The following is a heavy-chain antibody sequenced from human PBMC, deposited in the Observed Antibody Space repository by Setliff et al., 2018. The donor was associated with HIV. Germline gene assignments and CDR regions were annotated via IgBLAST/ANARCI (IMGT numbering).Heavy chain of an antibody. V-gene: IGHV1-18*01. CDR2: ISAYSGET. J-gene: IGHJ6*02. CDR1: GFAFTNYG. CDR3: ARGRRTRARSYENYYYYGMDV. Sequence: GASVKVSCKTSGFAFTNYGFTWVRQAPGQGLEWMGWISAYSGETFSTLKFRDRVTLTTDTSTNTAHMELRSLRSDDTAVYYCARGRRTRARSYENYYYYGMDVWGQGTTVTVSS. D-gene: IGHD1-26*01.